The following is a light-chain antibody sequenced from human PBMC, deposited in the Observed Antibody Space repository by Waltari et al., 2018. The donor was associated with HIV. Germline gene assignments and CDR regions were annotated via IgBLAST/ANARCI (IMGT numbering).Light chain of an antibody. V-gene: IGKV1-12*01. CDR3: QQANSFPGT. CDR1: HPINSW. J-gene: IGKJ1*01. CDR2: ATA. Sequence: DIQMNKFPSFVSASVGDRVTITCRASHPINSWLTWYQQQPGQAPELLIYATASLQSGGPSRFSGSGAGTSFTLTINSLQTEDFATYFCQQANSFPGTFGRGTKVELK.